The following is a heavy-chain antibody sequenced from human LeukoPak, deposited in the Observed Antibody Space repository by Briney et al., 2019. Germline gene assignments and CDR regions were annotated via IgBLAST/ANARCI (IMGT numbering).Heavy chain of an antibody. D-gene: IGHD3-3*01. J-gene: IGHJ4*02. CDR1: GFTFSSYG. Sequence: PGGSLRLSCAASGFTFSSYGMHWVRQAPGKGLEWVAVISYDGSNKYYADSVKGRFTISRDNSKNTLYLQMNSLRAEDTAVYYCAKPQNRDFWSGYLDYWGQGTLVTVSS. CDR3: AKPQNRDFWSGYLDY. V-gene: IGHV3-30*18. CDR2: ISYDGSNK.